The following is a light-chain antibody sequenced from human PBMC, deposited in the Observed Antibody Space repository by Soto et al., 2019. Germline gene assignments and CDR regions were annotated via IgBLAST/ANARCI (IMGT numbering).Light chain of an antibody. CDR1: SSNIGAGYD. Sequence: QSVLTQPPSVSGAPGQRVTFSCTGSSSNIGAGYDVHWYQQLPGTAPKLLIYDNSNRPSGVPDRFSGSKSGTSASLAITVLQAEDEADYYCQSYYRSLSGYVFGTGTKLTVL. CDR3: QSYYRSLSGYV. CDR2: DNS. J-gene: IGLJ1*01. V-gene: IGLV1-40*01.